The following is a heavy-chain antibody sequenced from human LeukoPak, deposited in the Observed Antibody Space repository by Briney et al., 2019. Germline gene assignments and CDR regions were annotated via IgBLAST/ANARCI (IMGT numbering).Heavy chain of an antibody. J-gene: IGHJ4*02. D-gene: IGHD3-22*01. CDR3: ARAGITMIVQGDYFDY. CDR2: IYHSGST. CDR1: GGSFSGYY. Sequence: SETLSLTCAVYGGSFSGYYWSWIRQPPGKGLEWIGEIYHSGSTNYNPSLKSRVTIPVDKSKNQFSLKLSSVTAADTAVYYCARAGITMIVQGDYFDYWGQGTLVTVSS. V-gene: IGHV4-34*01.